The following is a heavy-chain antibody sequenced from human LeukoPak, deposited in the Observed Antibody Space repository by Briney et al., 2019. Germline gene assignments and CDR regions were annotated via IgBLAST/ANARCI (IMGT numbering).Heavy chain of an antibody. V-gene: IGHV4-39*01. Sequence: SETLSLTCTVSGGSISSSSYYWGWVRQPPGKGLEWIGSIYYSGSTYYNPSLKSRVTISVDTSKNQFSLKLSSVTAADTAVYYCARSESTPVAGTGWFDPWGQGTLVTVSS. CDR1: GGSISSSSYY. CDR3: ARSESTPVAGTGWFDP. CDR2: IYYSGST. D-gene: IGHD6-19*01. J-gene: IGHJ5*02.